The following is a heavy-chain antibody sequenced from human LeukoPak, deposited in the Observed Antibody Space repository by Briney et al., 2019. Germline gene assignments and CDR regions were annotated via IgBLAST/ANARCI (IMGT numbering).Heavy chain of an antibody. J-gene: IGHJ4*02. V-gene: IGHV3-74*01. Sequence: GGSLRLSCAASGFTFSSYWMHWVRQAPGKGLVWVSRINSDGSSTNYADSVKGRFTISRDNAKNTLYLQMNSLRVEDTSVYHCVRGSVGATLGEEYWGQGTLVTVSS. CDR2: INSDGSST. D-gene: IGHD1-26*01. CDR1: GFTFSSYW. CDR3: VRGSVGATLGEEY.